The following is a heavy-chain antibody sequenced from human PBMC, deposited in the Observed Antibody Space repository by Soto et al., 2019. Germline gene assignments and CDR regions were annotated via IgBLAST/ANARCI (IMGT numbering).Heavy chain of an antibody. Sequence: PGESLKISCKGSGYSFTSYWIGWVRQMPGKGLERMGIIYPGDSDTRYSPSFQGQVTISADKSISTAYLQWSSLKASDTAMYYCARPHYCSSTSCYNRGMDVWGQGTTVTVSS. J-gene: IGHJ6*02. V-gene: IGHV5-51*01. CDR3: ARPHYCSSTSCYNRGMDV. CDR2: IYPGDSDT. D-gene: IGHD2-2*02. CDR1: GYSFTSYW.